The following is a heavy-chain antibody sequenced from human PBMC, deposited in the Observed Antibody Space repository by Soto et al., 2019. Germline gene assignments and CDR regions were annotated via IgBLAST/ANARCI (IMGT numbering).Heavy chain of an antibody. Sequence: EVQMLESGGGVVRPGGSLRLSCIASGFTFSNYAMSWVRQAPGKGLEWVSTISDNGANTFIGDSMKDHFDISRDNSKNTVFLHLSTVRAEETAIYYCARAIGANFFDYWGQGTPVTVAS. J-gene: IGHJ4*02. D-gene: IGHD6-25*01. CDR1: GFTFSNYA. CDR2: ISDNGANT. V-gene: IGHV3-23*01. CDR3: ARAIGANFFDY.